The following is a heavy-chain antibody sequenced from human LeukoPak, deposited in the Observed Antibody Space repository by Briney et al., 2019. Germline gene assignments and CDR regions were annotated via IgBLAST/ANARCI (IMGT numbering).Heavy chain of an antibody. CDR1: GFTFSSYG. V-gene: IGHV3-33*06. J-gene: IGHJ4*02. CDR3: AKDQDRDGYNIDY. CDR2: IWYDGSNK. D-gene: IGHD5-24*01. Sequence: QAGGSLRLSCAASGFTFSSYGMHWVRQAPGKGLEWVAVIWYDGSNKYYADSVKGRFTISRDNSKNTLYLQMNSLRAGDTAVYYCAKDQDRDGYNIDYWGQGTLVTVSS.